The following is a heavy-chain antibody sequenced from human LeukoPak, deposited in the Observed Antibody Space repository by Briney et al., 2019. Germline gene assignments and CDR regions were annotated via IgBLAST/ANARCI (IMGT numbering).Heavy chain of an antibody. CDR3: ASAAAYYYYQYMDV. J-gene: IGHJ6*03. D-gene: IGHD6-13*01. Sequence: RLGESLKISCAASGFTFEADGMSWVRQAPGKGLEWVSGINWNGDSTGYADSVKGRFTISRDNAKNALYLQMNSLRAEDTALYYCASAAAYYYYQYMDVWGKGTTVIVSS. CDR2: INWNGDST. V-gene: IGHV3-20*04. CDR1: GFTFEADG.